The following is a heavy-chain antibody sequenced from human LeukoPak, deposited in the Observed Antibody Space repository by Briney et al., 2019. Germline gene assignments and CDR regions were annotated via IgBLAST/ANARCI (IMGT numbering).Heavy chain of an antibody. CDR1: GGTFSSYA. CDR3: ARARITIFGVVPTNWFDP. J-gene: IGHJ5*02. D-gene: IGHD3-3*01. V-gene: IGHV1-69*04. Sequence: SVKVSCKASGGTFSSYAISWVRQAPGQGLEWMGRIIPILGMANYAQKFQGRVTITADKSTSTAYMELSSLRSEDTAVYYCARARITIFGVVPTNWFDPWGQGTLVTVSS. CDR2: IIPILGMA.